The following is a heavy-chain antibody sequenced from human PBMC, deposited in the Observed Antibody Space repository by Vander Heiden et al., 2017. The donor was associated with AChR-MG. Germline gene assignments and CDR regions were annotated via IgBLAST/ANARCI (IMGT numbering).Heavy chain of an antibody. J-gene: IGHJ3*02. CDR2: ISWNSGSI. D-gene: IGHD4-17*01. V-gene: IGHV3-9*01. Sequence: EVQLVESGGGLVQPGRSLRLSCAASRFPFDDYAMHWVRQAPGKGLEWVSGISWNSGSIVYADSVKGRFTISRDNAKNSLYPQMNSLRAEDTALYYCAKGVYGDYSDAFDIWGQGTMVTVSS. CDR3: AKGVYGDYSDAFDI. CDR1: RFPFDDYA.